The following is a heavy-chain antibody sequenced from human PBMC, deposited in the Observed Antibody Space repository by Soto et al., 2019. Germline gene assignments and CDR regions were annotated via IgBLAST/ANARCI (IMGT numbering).Heavy chain of an antibody. CDR3: ARQIAAAFTDPFDY. Sequence: PSETLSLTCTVSGGSISSSSYYWGWIRQPPGKGLEWIGSIYYSGSTYYNPSLKSRVTISVDTSKNQFSLKLSSVTAADTAVYYCARQIAAAFTDPFDYWGQGTLVTVSS. CDR2: IYYSGST. D-gene: IGHD6-13*01. V-gene: IGHV4-39*01. CDR1: GGSISSSSYY. J-gene: IGHJ4*02.